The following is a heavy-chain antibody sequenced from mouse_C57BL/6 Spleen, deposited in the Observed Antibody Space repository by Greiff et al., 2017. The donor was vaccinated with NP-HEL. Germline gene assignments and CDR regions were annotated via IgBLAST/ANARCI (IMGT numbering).Heavy chain of an antibody. Sequence: EVQLQQSGPELVKPGASVKISCKASGYTFTDYYMNWVKQSHGKSLEWIGDINPNNGGTSYNQKFKGKATLTVDKSSSTAYMELRSLTSEDSAVYYCARSSTTVPPYFDYWGQGTTLTVSS. D-gene: IGHD1-1*01. CDR3: ARSSTTVPPYFDY. CDR2: INPNNGGT. CDR1: GYTFTDYY. J-gene: IGHJ2*01. V-gene: IGHV1-26*01.